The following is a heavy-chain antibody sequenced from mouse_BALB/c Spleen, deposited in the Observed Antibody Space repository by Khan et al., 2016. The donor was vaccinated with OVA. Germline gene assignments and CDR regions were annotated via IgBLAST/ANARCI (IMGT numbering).Heavy chain of an antibody. CDR2: ISGDSSTI. Sequence: EVELVESGGGLVQPGGSRKLSCTASGFTFSSYGMHWVRQAPEKGLEWVAYISGDSSTIYYADTVKGRFTISRDNLKNTLFLQMTSLMSEDTARYYCATSYFYGYYFDYWGPGTTLTVSS. CDR1: GFTFSSYG. J-gene: IGHJ2*01. V-gene: IGHV5-17*02. CDR3: ATSYFYGYYFDY. D-gene: IGHD1-1*01.